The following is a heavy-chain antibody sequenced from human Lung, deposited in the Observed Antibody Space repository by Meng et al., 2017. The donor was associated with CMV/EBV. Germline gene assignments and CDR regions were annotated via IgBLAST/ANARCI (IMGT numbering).Heavy chain of an antibody. CDR3: ARDLEY. CDR1: GGSISSSTYY. V-gene: IGHV4-39*07. CDR2: LYDSGST. D-gene: IGHD1-1*01. J-gene: IGHJ4*02. Sequence: QLQLPGSGPGLVRPSETLSLTCSVSGGSISSSTYYWAWIRQPPGKGLEWIGSLYDSGSTYYHPSLKSRVTISVDTSKTYFSLKLRSVTAADTAVYYCARDLEYWGQGTLVTVSS.